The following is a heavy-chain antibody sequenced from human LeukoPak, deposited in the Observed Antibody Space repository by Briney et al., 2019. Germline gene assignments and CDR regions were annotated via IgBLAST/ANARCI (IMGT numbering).Heavy chain of an antibody. CDR3: ARDTRYFDY. CDR2: INPNSGGT. Sequence: ASVKVSCKASGYTFTSYDISWVRQAPGQGLEWMGWINPNSGGTNYAQKFQGRVTMTRDTSISTAYMELSRLRSDDTAVYYCARDTRYFDYWGQGALVTVSS. D-gene: IGHD1-1*01. V-gene: IGHV1-2*02. J-gene: IGHJ4*02. CDR1: GYTFTSYD.